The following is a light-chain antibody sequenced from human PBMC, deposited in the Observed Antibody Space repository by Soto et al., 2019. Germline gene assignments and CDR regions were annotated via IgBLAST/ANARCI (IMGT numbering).Light chain of an antibody. J-gene: IGLJ1*01. Sequence: QSVLTQATSLSGSPGQAITMSCTVTSSDVGGYNYVSCYQLHPGKAPKPMVYEVSNRPSGVSNRFSGYKSGNTASLTISGLQAEDYADYYCSSYPSSTAYVFGTGTKVTVL. V-gene: IGLV2-14*01. CDR3: SSYPSSTAYV. CDR1: SSDVGGYNY. CDR2: EVS.